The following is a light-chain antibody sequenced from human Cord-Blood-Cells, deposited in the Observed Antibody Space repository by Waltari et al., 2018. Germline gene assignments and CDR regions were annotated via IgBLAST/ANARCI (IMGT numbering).Light chain of an antibody. J-gene: IGKJ4*01. CDR2: GAS. CDR1: QSVSSN. CDR3: QQYNDWPALT. Sequence: EIVMTQSPDTLSVSPGERATLSCRASQSVSSNLAWYQQKPGQAPSLLIYGASIRATGIPARFSGSGSGTEFTLTISSLQSEDFAVYYCQQYNDWPALTFGGGTKVEIK. V-gene: IGKV3D-15*01.